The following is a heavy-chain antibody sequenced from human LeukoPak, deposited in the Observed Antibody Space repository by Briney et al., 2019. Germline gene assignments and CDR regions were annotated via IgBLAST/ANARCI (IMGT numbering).Heavy chain of an antibody. CDR3: ANSYTPPHF. V-gene: IGHV3-74*01. D-gene: IGHD3-16*02. CDR2: INTDGSIT. J-gene: IGHJ4*02. CDR1: GFTFSNSW. Sequence: GGSLRLSCAASGFTFSNSWMHWVRQAPGKRLVWVSRINTDGSITNYADSVKGRFTIPRDNARNTVYLQMNSLTAEDSAVYYCANSYTPPHFWGQGTLVTVSS.